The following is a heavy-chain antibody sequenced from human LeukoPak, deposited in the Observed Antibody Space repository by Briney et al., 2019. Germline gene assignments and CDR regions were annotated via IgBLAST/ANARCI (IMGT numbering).Heavy chain of an antibody. CDR2: INPNSGGT. CDR1: RYTFTDYY. V-gene: IGHV1-2*02. J-gene: IGHJ5*02. D-gene: IGHD2-2*01. Sequence: SVQVSCKASRYTFTDYYMHWVRQAPGQGLEWMGWINPNSGGTNYAQKFQGRVTMTRDTSISTAYMELSRLRSDDTAVYYCARGGWSLGYCSSSSCLDWFDPWGQGTLVTVSS. CDR3: ARGGWSLGYCSSSSCLDWFDP.